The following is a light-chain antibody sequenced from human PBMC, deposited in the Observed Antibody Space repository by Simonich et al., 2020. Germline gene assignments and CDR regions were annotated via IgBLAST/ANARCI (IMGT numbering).Light chain of an antibody. J-gene: IGKJ3*01. Sequence: DIVMTQSPDSLAVSLGERATINCKSSQSVLYNSNNKNYLAWYQQKPGQPPKPLIYWASTRESGVPDRFSGSGSGTDFTLTISSLQSEDVAVYYCQQYYSTPFTFGPGTKVDIK. CDR3: QQYYSTPFT. CDR2: WAS. CDR1: QSVLYNSNNKNY. V-gene: IGKV4-1*01.